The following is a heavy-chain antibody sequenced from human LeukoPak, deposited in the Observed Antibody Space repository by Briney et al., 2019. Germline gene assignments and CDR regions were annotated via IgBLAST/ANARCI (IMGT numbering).Heavy chain of an antibody. J-gene: IGHJ5*02. CDR1: GGSFSGYY. Sequence: SETLSLTCAVYGGSFSGYYWSWIRQPPGKGLEWIGEINHSGSTNYNPSLKSRVTISVDTSKNQFSLKLSSVTAADTAVYYCARGEHYYDSSGYYYNWFDPWGQGTLVTVSS. D-gene: IGHD3-22*01. CDR2: INHSGST. CDR3: ARGEHYYDSSGYYYNWFDP. V-gene: IGHV4-34*01.